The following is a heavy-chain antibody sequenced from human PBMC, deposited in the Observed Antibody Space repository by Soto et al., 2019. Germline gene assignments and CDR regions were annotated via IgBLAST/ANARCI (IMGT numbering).Heavy chain of an antibody. J-gene: IGHJ6*03. CDR1: GGSISSSSYY. CDR2: IYYSGST. CDR3: ACEMGSSWYLNYYYYMDV. V-gene: IGHV4-39*01. Sequence: PSETLSLTCTVSGGSISSSSYYWGWIRQPPGKGLEWIGSIYYSGSTYYNPSLKSRVTISVDTPKNQFSLKLSSVTAADTAVYYCACEMGSSWYLNYYYYMDVWGKGTTVTVSS. D-gene: IGHD6-13*01.